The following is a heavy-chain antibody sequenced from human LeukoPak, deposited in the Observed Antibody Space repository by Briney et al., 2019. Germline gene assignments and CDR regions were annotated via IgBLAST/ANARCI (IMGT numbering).Heavy chain of an antibody. CDR1: GFTFSSYA. J-gene: IGHJ4*02. CDR3: AKNWNYFDY. CDR2: ISYDGSTK. D-gene: IGHD1-1*01. V-gene: IGHV3-30*18. Sequence: PGRSLRLSFAASGFTFSSYATHWVRQAPGKGLEWVAVISYDGSTKYSADSVKGRFTTARDNSKNTVYLQMNSLRAEDTAVYYYAKNWNYFDYWRQGTLVSDSS.